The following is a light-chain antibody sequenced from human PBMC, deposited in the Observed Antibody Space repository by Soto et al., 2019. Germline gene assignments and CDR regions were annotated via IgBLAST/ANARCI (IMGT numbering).Light chain of an antibody. CDR3: QQFRFYPLT. J-gene: IGKJ4*01. CDR2: DAL. Sequence: AVPLTQSPPSLSASVGDRVTITCRASQGIGTALAWYQQTPGKPPRLLIYDALTLHTRVPSRFSGSGFGSDFTLTISSLQPEDFATYHCQQFRFYPLTFGGGTTVEIK. CDR1: QGIGTA. V-gene: IGKV1-13*02.